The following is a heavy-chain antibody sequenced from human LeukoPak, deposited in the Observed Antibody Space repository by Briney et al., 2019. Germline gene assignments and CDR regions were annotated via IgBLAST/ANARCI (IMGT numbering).Heavy chain of an antibody. CDR3: ARDRYRIYGFSYYYYGMDV. CDR2: ISYDGSEK. D-gene: IGHD3-10*01. J-gene: IGHJ6*02. V-gene: IGHV3-30-3*01. CDR1: GFTFSSYA. Sequence: GGSLRLSCAASGFTFSSYALYWVRQAPGKGLEWVAVISYDGSEKYYADSVKGRFTISRDNSKSTLYLQMNSLRAEDTAVYYCARDRYRIYGFSYYYYGMDVWGRGTTVTVSS.